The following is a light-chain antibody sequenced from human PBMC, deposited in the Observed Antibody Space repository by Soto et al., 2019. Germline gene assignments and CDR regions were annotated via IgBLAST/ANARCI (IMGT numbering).Light chain of an antibody. CDR2: AAF. CDR3: QQVSGYPLS. J-gene: IGKJ4*01. CDR1: HGINSH. Sequence: DIHLTQSPSFLSASVGDRVTITCRASHGINSHLAWYQQEPGKAPKLLIYAAFCLQSGVPSRFSGRASGTEFTLTISSLQPEDFATYYCQQVSGYPLSFGGGTKV. V-gene: IGKV1-9*01.